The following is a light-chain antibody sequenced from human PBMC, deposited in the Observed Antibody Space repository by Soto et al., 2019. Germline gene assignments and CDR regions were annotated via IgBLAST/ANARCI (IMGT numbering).Light chain of an antibody. V-gene: IGKV1-17*03. CDR1: QAISHY. CDR3: QQSYTTVYT. Sequence: DIKLTQSPYAMDASVGDSVTSDCRASQAISHYLAWFHQRPGKVPKRLIYGASTLQSGVPSRFSGLGSGTDFALTITSLQPDDSATYYCQQSYTTVYTFGQGTKVDIK. J-gene: IGKJ2*01. CDR2: GAS.